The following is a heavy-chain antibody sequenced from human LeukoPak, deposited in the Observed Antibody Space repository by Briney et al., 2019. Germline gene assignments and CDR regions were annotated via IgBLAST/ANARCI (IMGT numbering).Heavy chain of an antibody. CDR3: ARDWPKKGYAFDI. J-gene: IGHJ3*02. Sequence: GGSLRLSCAASGFTVSSNYMSWVRQAPGKGLEWVSVIYSGGSTYYADSVKGRFTISRDNSKNTLYLQMNSLRAEDTAVYYCARDWPKKGYAFDIWGQGTMVTVS. CDR1: GFTVSSNY. CDR2: IYSGGST. D-gene: IGHD2-21*01. V-gene: IGHV3-66*02.